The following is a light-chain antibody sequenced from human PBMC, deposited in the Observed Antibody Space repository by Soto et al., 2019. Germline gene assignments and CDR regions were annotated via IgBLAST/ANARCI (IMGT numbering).Light chain of an antibody. CDR3: QQYNSYSLF. V-gene: IGKV1-5*01. Sequence: DIQMTQSPSTLSASVGDRVTITCRASQSISSWLAWYQQKPGKAPKLLIYDASSLESGVPSRFSGSGSGTEFTLTISSLQPDDFATYYCQQYNSYSLFFCGGTKVAIK. J-gene: IGKJ4*01. CDR1: QSISSW. CDR2: DAS.